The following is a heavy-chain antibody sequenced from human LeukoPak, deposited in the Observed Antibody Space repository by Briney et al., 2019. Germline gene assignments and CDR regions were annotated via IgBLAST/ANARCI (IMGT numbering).Heavy chain of an antibody. CDR1: GGSISSGGYS. D-gene: IGHD4-17*01. CDR2: IYHSGST. V-gene: IGHV4-30-2*01. J-gene: IGHJ4*02. CDR3: AGGGDYVEPFDY. Sequence: SETLSLTCAVSGGSISSGGYSWSWLRQPPGKGLEWIGYIYHSGSTYYNPSLKSRVTISVDRSKNQFSLKLSSVTAADTAVYYCAGGGDYVEPFDYWGQGTLVTVSS.